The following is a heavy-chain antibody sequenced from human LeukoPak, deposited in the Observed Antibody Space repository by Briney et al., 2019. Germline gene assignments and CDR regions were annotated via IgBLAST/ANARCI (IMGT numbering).Heavy chain of an antibody. D-gene: IGHD1-26*01. CDR2: INPNSGGT. CDR3: ARDTGPYSGSYYEDFDY. CDR1: GYSFTGHY. Sequence: ASVKVSCKTSGYSFTGHYMHWVRQAPGQGLEWMGWINPNSGGTNYEQNFQGRVTMTRDTSSSTVYMELSSLRSEDTAVYYCARDTGPYSGSYYEDFDYWGQGTLVTVSS. V-gene: IGHV1-2*02. J-gene: IGHJ4*02.